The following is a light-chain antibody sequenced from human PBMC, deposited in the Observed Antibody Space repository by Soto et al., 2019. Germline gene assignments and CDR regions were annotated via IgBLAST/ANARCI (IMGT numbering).Light chain of an antibody. Sequence: QSALTQPASVPGSPGQSITISCTGTSSDVGAYNFVSWHQQHPGKAPKLMIYNVYDRPSGISYRFSGSKSGNTASLTISGLQGEDEADYYCSAYTVSRTYVFGTGTKVTVL. CDR2: NVY. J-gene: IGLJ1*01. CDR3: SAYTVSRTYV. CDR1: SSDVGAYNF. V-gene: IGLV2-14*03.